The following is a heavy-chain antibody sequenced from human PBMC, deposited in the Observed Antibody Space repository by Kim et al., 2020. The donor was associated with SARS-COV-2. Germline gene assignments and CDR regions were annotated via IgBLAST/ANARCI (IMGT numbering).Heavy chain of an antibody. CDR3: VRHGDWSFDY. CDR2: VNQDGSDQ. V-gene: IGHV3-7*03. Sequence: GGSLRLSCAASGFNFRNSYMSWVRQPPGTGLEWVAGVNQDGSDQYYVDSLKGRFTTSRDNAKNSLYLQINSLSAEDTAIYYCVRHGDWSFDYWGHGALVT. CDR1: GFNFRNSY. J-gene: IGHJ4*01. D-gene: IGHD2-21*01.